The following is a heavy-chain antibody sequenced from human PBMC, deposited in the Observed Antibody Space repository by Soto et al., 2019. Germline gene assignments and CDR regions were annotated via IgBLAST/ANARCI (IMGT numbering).Heavy chain of an antibody. V-gene: IGHV1-18*01. D-gene: IGHD3-10*01. CDR3: AREGIRPYYYYGMDV. Sequence: QVQLVQSGAEVKKPGASVKVSCKAFGYTFTNYGISWVRQAPGQGLEWMGWISGYNGDTDYAQKVQGRVTMTTHTSTSTVYMELRSLSSDDTAVYYCAREGIRPYYYYGMDVWGQGTTVTVSS. J-gene: IGHJ6*02. CDR2: ISGYNGDT. CDR1: GYTFTNYG.